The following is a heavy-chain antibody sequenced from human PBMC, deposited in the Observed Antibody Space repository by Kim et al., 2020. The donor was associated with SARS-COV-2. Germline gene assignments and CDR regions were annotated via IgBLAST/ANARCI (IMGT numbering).Heavy chain of an antibody. V-gene: IGHV1-58*01. J-gene: IGHJ6*02. CDR1: GFTFTSSA. Sequence: SVKVSCKASGFTFTSSAVQWVRQARGQRLEWIGWIVVGSGNTNYAQKFQERVTITRDMSTSTAYMELSSLRSEDTAVYYCAAEEYNWNDQNYGMDVWGQGTTVTVSS. D-gene: IGHD1-20*01. CDR2: IVVGSGNT. CDR3: AAEEYNWNDQNYGMDV.